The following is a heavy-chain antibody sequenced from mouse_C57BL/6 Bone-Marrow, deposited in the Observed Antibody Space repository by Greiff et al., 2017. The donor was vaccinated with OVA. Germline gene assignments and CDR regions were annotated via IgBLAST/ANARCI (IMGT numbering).Heavy chain of an antibody. J-gene: IGHJ4*01. CDR3: ARKYSNYIYAMDY. CDR1: GYTFTSYW. CDR2: IYPGSGST. Sequence: QVQLQQPGAELVKPGASVKMSCKASGYTFTSYWITWVKQRPGQGLEWIGDIYPGSGSTNYNEKFKSKATLTVDTSSSTAYMQLSSLTSEDSAVYYCARKYSNYIYAMDYWGQGTSVTVSS. D-gene: IGHD2-5*01. V-gene: IGHV1-55*01.